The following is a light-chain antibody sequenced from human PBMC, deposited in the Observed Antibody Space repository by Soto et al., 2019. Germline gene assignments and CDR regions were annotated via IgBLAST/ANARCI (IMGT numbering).Light chain of an antibody. Sequence: QSALTQPASVSGSPGQSIAISCTGTSSDVGGYNYVSWYQQYPGKAPKLMIYEVSNRPSGVSNRFSGSKSDNTASLTISGLQAEDEADYYCYSYTSSSTWVFGGGTKLTVL. J-gene: IGLJ3*02. V-gene: IGLV2-14*01. CDR1: SSDVGGYNY. CDR3: YSYTSSSTWV. CDR2: EVS.